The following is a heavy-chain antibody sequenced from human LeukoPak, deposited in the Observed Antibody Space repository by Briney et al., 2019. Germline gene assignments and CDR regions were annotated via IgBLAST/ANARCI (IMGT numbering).Heavy chain of an antibody. CDR3: ARHGWARGPRNYWYFDL. J-gene: IGHJ2*01. D-gene: IGHD3-10*01. CDR2: INHGGST. Sequence: SETLSLTCAVYGGSFSGDFWSWIRQSPGKGLEWIGEINHGGSTTYNPSLQSRVTMSVDTSTNQISLKMTSVTAADTAIYYCARHGWARGPRNYWYFDLWGRGTLVTVSS. V-gene: IGHV4-34*01. CDR1: GGSFSGDF.